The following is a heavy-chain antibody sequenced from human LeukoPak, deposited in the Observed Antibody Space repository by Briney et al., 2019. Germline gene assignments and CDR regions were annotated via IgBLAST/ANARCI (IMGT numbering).Heavy chain of an antibody. CDR3: ARGLQGSDFWSGYYITYFDY. CDR1: GDSISGSFFY. Sequence: SETLSLTCSVSGDSISGSFFYWGWIRQPPGKGLEWIGSIFYGGNTSYNPSLKSRVTISVDTSKNQFSLKLSSVTAADTAVYYCARGLQGSDFWSGYYITYFDYWGQGTLVTVSS. J-gene: IGHJ4*02. V-gene: IGHV4-39*07. CDR2: IFYGGNT. D-gene: IGHD3-3*01.